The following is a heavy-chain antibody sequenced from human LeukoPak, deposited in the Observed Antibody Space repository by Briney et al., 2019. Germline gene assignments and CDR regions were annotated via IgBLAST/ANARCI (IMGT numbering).Heavy chain of an antibody. Sequence: SVKVSCKASGGTFSSYAISWVRQAPGQGLEWMGGIIPIFGTANYAQKFQGRVTITADESTSTAYMELSSLRSEYTAVYYCAREVDTAIADYFDYWGQGTLVTVSS. CDR3: AREVDTAIADYFDY. CDR1: GGTFSSYA. J-gene: IGHJ4*02. CDR2: IIPIFGTA. D-gene: IGHD5-18*01. V-gene: IGHV1-69*13.